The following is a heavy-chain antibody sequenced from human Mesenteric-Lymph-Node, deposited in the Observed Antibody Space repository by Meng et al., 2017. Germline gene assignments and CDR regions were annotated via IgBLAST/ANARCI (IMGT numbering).Heavy chain of an antibody. D-gene: IGHD3-10*01. CDR3: ARGGATPMIIKY. CDR1: GGSLSGYY. V-gene: IGHV4-34*02. Sequence: QVQLKQWGAEVLKPSETLSLTCAVYGGSLSGYYWSWLRQPPGKGLEWMGEVYYNGVTKYSPSLRSRVVISIDTSKNQFSLNLRSVSAADTAMYYCARGGATPMIIKYWGPGTLVTVSS. J-gene: IGHJ4*02. CDR2: VYYNGVT.